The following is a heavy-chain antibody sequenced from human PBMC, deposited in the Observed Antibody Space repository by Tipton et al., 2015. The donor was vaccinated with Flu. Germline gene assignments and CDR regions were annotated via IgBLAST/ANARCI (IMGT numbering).Heavy chain of an antibody. CDR1: DGSITSYY. V-gene: IGHV4-59*01. J-gene: IGHJ6*02. CDR2: IYNSGTT. Sequence: LRLSCTVPDGSITSYYWSWIRQPPGKGLEWIGYIYNSGTTNFNPSLMSRLTISVDTSKNQFSLKLSSVTAADTAVYFCARARAPYYYYAMDVWGQGTTVTVSS. CDR3: ARARAPYYYYAMDV.